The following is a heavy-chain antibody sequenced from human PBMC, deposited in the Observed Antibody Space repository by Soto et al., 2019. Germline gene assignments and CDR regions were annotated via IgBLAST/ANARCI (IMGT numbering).Heavy chain of an antibody. V-gene: IGHV1-69*04. D-gene: IGHD6-19*01. CDR1: GGTFSSYT. CDR3: ARDYERGYSSGWDPIYYYYGMDV. J-gene: IGHJ6*02. CDR2: IIPILGIA. Sequence: ASVKVSCKASGGTFSSYTISWVRQAPGQGLEWMGRIIPILGIANYAQKFQGRVTITADKSTSTAYMELSSLRSEDTAVYYCARDYERGYSSGWDPIYYYYGMDVWGQGTTVTVSS.